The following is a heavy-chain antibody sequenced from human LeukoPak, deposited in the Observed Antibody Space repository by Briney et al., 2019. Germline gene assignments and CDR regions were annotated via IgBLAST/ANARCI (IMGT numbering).Heavy chain of an antibody. J-gene: IGHJ4*02. CDR2: FYHNGGT. Sequence: PSETLPLTCDISGTAISSYFWNWIRQSPTKGLEWIGYFYHNGGTSYNPSLRSRVTISVDSSQKRLSLQVTSMTAADTAIYYCAGGRMGRYYDHWGQGTLVAVST. D-gene: IGHD1-26*01. V-gene: IGHV4-59*08. CDR3: AGGRMGRYYDH. CDR1: GTAISSYF.